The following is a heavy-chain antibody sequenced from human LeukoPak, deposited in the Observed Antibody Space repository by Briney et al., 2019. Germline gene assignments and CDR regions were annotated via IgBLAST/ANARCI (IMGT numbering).Heavy chain of an antibody. CDR3: AKDRGVSYSGSSPFDY. CDR2: ISGSGGST. Sequence: GGSLRLSCAASGFTFSNYAMSWVRQAPGKGLEWVSAISGSGGSTYYADSVKGRFTISRDNSKNTLYLQMNSLRAEDTAVYYCAKDRGVSYSGSSPFDYWGQGTLVTVSS. D-gene: IGHD1-26*01. V-gene: IGHV3-23*01. J-gene: IGHJ4*02. CDR1: GFTFSNYA.